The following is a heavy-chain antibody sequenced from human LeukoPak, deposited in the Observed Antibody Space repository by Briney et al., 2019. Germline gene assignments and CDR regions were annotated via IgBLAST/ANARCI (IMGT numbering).Heavy chain of an antibody. Sequence: GGSLRLSCAASGFTFSRYAMQWVRQAPGKGLEGVSLIWYDVSNIYYADSAKGRFTISRDNSKNTLYLQVNSLRAEDTAVYYCARVDTAMGSLDYWGQGTLVTVST. CDR3: ARVDTAMGSLDY. D-gene: IGHD5-18*01. J-gene: IGHJ4*02. CDR2: IWYDVSNI. V-gene: IGHV3-33*01. CDR1: GFTFSRYA.